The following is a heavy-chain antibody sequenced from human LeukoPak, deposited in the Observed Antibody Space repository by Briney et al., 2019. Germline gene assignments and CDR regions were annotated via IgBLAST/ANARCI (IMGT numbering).Heavy chain of an antibody. J-gene: IGHJ4*02. CDR3: ARVRYGGNSLDY. CDR2: IGTAGDT. V-gene: IGHV3-13*01. CDR1: GFTFSSYD. D-gene: IGHD4-23*01. Sequence: GGSLRLSCAASGFTFSSYDMHWVRQATGKGLEWVSAIGTAGDTYCPGSVKGRFTISRENAKNSLYLQMNSLRAGDTAVYYCARVRYGGNSLDYWGQGTLVTVSS.